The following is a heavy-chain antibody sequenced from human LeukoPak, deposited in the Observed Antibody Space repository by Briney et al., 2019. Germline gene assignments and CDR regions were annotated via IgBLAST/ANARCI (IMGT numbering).Heavy chain of an antibody. CDR2: IYHSGST. V-gene: IGHV4-38-2*02. D-gene: IGHD3-16*02. Sequence: PSETLSLTCTVSGYSISSGYYWGWIRQPPGKGLEWIGSIYHSGSTYYNPSLKSRVTISVDTSKNQFSLKLSSVTAADTAVYYCARGDYDYVWGSYPDNWFDPWGQGTLVTVSS. J-gene: IGHJ5*02. CDR1: GYSISSGYY. CDR3: ARGDYDYVWGSYPDNWFDP.